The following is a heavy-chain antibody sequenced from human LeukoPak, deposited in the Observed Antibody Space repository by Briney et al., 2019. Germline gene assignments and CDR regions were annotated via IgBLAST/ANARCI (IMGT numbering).Heavy chain of an antibody. D-gene: IGHD1-26*01. CDR3: ARSPSVSGSYVKYYFDY. V-gene: IGHV3-74*01. Sequence: GGSLRLSCAASGFTFSSYWMHWVRQAPGKGLVWVSRINSDGSSTSYADSVKGRFTISRDNSKNTLYLQMNSLRAEDTAVYYCARSPSVSGSYVKYYFDYWGQGTLVTVSS. CDR2: INSDGSST. J-gene: IGHJ4*02. CDR1: GFTFSSYW.